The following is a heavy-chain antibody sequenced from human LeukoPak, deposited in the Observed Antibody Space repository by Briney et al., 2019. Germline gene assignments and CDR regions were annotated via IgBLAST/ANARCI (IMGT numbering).Heavy chain of an antibody. D-gene: IGHD3-22*01. CDR2: INPNSGGT. CDR1: GYTFTGYY. CDR3: ARVFEYYYDSSGYYDY. J-gene: IGHJ4*02. Sequence: ASVKVSCKASGYTFTGYYMHWVRQAPRQGLEWMGRINPNSGGTNYAQKFQGRVTMTRDTSISTAYMELSRLRSDDTAVYYCARVFEYYYDSSGYYDYWGQGTLVTVSS. V-gene: IGHV1-2*06.